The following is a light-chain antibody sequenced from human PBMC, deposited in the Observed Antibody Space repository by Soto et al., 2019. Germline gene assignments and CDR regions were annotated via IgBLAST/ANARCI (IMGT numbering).Light chain of an antibody. J-gene: IGLJ2*01. CDR2: DVS. CDR3: SAYTSSSIVV. CDR1: SSDVGGYNY. Sequence: QSVLTQPASLSGSPGQSITISCTGTSSDVGGYNYVSWYQQHPGKAPKLMIYDVSNRPSGVSNRFSGSKSGNTASLTISGLQAEDEGDDYCSAYTSSSIVVFGGGTKLTVL. V-gene: IGLV2-14*01.